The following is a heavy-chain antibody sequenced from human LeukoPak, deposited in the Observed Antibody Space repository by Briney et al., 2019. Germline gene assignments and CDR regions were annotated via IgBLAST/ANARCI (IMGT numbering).Heavy chain of an antibody. CDR1: GFTFSSSA. CDR2: SGTAGDT. Sequence: GGSLRLSCAASGFTFSSSAMNWVRQAPGKGLEWVSASGTAGDTYYADSVKGRFTISRDDSKNTLFLQMTSLRAEDTAVYYCAKDEGSGGNSYYYYGMDVWGQGTTVTVSS. V-gene: IGHV3-23*01. J-gene: IGHJ6*02. CDR3: AKDEGSGGNSYYYYGMDV. D-gene: IGHD2-15*01.